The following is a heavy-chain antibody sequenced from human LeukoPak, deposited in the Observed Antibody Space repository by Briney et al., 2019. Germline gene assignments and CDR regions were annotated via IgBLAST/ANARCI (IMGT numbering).Heavy chain of an antibody. V-gene: IGHV4-59*12. CDR2: IYYSGST. Sequence: PSETLSLTCTVSGGSISSYYWIWIRQPPGKGLEWIGYIYYSGSTNYNPSLKSRVTISVDTSKNQFSLKLRSVTAADTAVYYCARVAQKLERIVVAGTSEWRANWFFDLWGRGTLVTVSS. J-gene: IGHJ2*01. CDR1: GGSISSYY. CDR3: ARVAQKLERIVVAGTSEWRANWFFDL. D-gene: IGHD6-19*01.